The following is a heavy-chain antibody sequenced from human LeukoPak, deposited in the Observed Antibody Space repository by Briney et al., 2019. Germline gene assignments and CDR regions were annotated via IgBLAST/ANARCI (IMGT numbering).Heavy chain of an antibody. CDR1: GGSIRSYH. V-gene: IGHV4-59*01. J-gene: IGHJ4*01. CDR3: ARVPARRVVTTPTYFDY. D-gene: IGHD2-21*02. Sequence: SETLSLTCTVSGGSIRSYHWSWIRQPPGKGLEWIGYMSYSGSTNYNPSLNSPVSISVDTSKNQFSLKLSSVTAADTAVYYCARVPARRVVTTPTYFDYWGQGTLVTVSS. CDR2: MSYSGST.